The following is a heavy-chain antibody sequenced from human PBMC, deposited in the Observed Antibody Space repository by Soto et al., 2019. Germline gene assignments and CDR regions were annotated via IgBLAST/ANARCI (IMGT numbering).Heavy chain of an antibody. V-gene: IGHV4-30-2*01. Sequence: LTCAVSGGSSGRGGYSWSWIRQPPGKGLEWIGYIYHSGSTYYNPSLKSPVTISVDTSKNQFSLKLSSVTAADTAVYYCARGRDGYRSGDFDYWGQGTLVTVS. D-gene: IGHD5-12*01. CDR1: GGSSGRGGYS. CDR3: ARGRDGYRSGDFDY. CDR2: IYHSGST. J-gene: IGHJ4*02.